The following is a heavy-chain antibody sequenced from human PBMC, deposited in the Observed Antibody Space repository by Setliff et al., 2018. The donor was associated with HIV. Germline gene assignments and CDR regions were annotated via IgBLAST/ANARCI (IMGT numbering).Heavy chain of an antibody. CDR3: TRNAGYSSGWLDY. Sequence: GGSLRLSCAASGFTFSDHYMDWVRQTPGKGLEWVGRVRKKTNGYTTEYAASVKGRFTISRDDSKSIAYLQMNTLKTEDTAVYYCTRNAGYSSGWLDYWGQGTLVTVSS. V-gene: IGHV3-72*01. J-gene: IGHJ4*02. CDR2: VRKKTNGYTT. CDR1: GFTFSDHY. D-gene: IGHD6-19*01.